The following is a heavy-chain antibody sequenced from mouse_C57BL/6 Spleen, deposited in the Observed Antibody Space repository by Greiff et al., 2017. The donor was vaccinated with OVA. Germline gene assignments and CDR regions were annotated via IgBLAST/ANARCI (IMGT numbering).Heavy chain of an antibody. V-gene: IGHV1-82*01. CDR3: ARGDSSYYSHVYYAMDY. D-gene: IGHD2-12*01. Sequence: QVQLKESGPELVKPGASVKISCKASGYAFSSSWMNWVKQRPGKGLEWIGRIYPGDGDTNYNGKVKGKATLTADNYSSTAYMQLSSLTSEDSAVYFCARGDSSYYSHVYYAMDYWGQGTSVTVSS. CDR1: GYAFSSSW. J-gene: IGHJ4*01. CDR2: IYPGDGDT.